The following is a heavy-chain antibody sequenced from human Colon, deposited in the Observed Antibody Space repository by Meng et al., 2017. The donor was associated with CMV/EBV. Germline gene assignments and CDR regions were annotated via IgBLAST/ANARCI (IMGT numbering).Heavy chain of an antibody. Sequence: SETLSLTCNVTGGSLNEYYWNWIRQSPGKELEWIGYIHYTGSTNYNPSLKSRVTIAGDTSKNQVSLKLNSVTAADTAIYYCARDSRGHYHDAFVYWGQGTQVTVSS. CDR2: IHYTGST. D-gene: IGHD3-10*01. CDR1: GGSLNEYY. CDR3: ARDSRGHYHDAFVY. V-gene: IGHV4-59*01. J-gene: IGHJ4*02.